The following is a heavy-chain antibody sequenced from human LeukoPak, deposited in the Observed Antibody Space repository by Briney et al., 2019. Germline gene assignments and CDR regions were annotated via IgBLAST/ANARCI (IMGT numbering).Heavy chain of an antibody. Sequence: PGGSLRLSCAASGFTFNNYAMSWVRQAPRKGLELGLAILGGGGNTYYPDSVKGRSTISRDNSKNELYLQMNSLSADDTAVYYCAKAREVTMVGVVIRGGFDYWGQGTLVTVS. J-gene: IGHJ4*02. V-gene: IGHV3-23*01. CDR2: ILGGGGNT. CDR1: GFTFNNYA. CDR3: AKAREVTMVGVVIRGGFDY. D-gene: IGHD3-3*01.